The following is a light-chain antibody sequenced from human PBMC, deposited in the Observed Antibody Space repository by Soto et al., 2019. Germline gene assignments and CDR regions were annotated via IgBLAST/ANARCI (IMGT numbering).Light chain of an antibody. CDR2: DVS. V-gene: IGLV2-14*02. J-gene: IGLJ1*01. CDR3: TSYTSKNTHV. Sequence: QSVLTEPASVGRSPGQSSTIACAGTSSDIGRYNMVSWYQQHPGKVPKLLIYDVSIRPSGVSDRFSGSRSGNTASLTISWLQPEDEADYYCTSYTSKNTHVFGSGTKVTVL. CDR1: SSDIGRYNM.